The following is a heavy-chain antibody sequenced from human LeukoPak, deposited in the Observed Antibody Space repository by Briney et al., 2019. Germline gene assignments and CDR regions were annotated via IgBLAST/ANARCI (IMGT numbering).Heavy chain of an antibody. CDR3: ARDLLGSCTSYSSGAWDY. D-gene: IGHD3-9*01. V-gene: IGHV1-69*13. CDR2: IIPIFGTA. CDR1: GGTFTYYA. J-gene: IGHJ4*02. Sequence: ASVKVSCKASGGTFTYYALSWVRQAPGQGLEWMGGIIPIFGTADYAQKFQGRVTITADESTSTAYMELSSLRAGDTAVYYCARDLLGSCTSYSSGAWDYWGQGTLVTVSS.